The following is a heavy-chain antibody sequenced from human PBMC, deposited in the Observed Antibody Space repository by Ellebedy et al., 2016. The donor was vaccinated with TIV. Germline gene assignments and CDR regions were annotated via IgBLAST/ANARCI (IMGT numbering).Heavy chain of an antibody. CDR1: GYTFTSYG. V-gene: IGHV1-18*01. J-gene: IGHJ6*03. CDR2: ISAYNGNT. CDR3: ARVVPAYYDFWSGYQPRNYYYYYMDV. Sequence: ASVKVSCXASGYTFTSYGISWVRQAPGQGLEWMGWISAYNGNTNYAQKLQGRVTMTTDTSTSTAYMELRSLRSDDTAVYYCARVVPAYYDFWSGYQPRNYYYYYMDVWGKGTTVTVSS. D-gene: IGHD3-3*01.